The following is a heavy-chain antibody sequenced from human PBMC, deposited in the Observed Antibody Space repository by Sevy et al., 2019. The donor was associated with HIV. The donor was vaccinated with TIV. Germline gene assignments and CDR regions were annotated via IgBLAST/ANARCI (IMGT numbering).Heavy chain of an antibody. CDR2: ISGSGGST. V-gene: IGHV3-23*01. CDR3: AKDPPSPIAVAGHDAFDI. Sequence: GGSLRLSCAASGFTFSSYAMSWVRQAPGKGLEWVSAISGSGGSTYYADSVKGRFTISRDNSKNPLYLQMNSLRAEDRAVYYCAKDPPSPIAVAGHDAFDIWGQGTMVTVSS. CDR1: GFTFSSYA. J-gene: IGHJ3*02. D-gene: IGHD6-19*01.